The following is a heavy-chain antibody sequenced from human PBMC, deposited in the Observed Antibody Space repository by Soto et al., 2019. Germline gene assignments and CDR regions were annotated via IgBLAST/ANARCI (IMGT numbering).Heavy chain of an antibody. CDR1: GGSVSSSNW. J-gene: IGHJ4*02. CDR3: ARGQLGWGFDY. CDR2: IYHSGST. Sequence: SGTLSVTCAVSGGSVSSSNWWSWVRQPPGKVLEWIGEIYHSGSTNYNPSLKSRVTISVDKSKTQFSLKLSSVTAADTAVYYCARGQLGWGFDYWGQGTLVTVS. V-gene: IGHV4-4*02. D-gene: IGHD6-6*01.